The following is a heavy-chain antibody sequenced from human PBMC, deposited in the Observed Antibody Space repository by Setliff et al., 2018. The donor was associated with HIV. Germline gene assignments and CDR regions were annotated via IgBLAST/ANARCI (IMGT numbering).Heavy chain of an antibody. V-gene: IGHV3-20*04. J-gene: IGHJ6*03. Sequence: GESLTISCAASGFTFGDYGMTWVRQAPGKGLEWVSGINWNGGSTGYADSVKGRFTISRDNAKNSLFLQMNSLRAEDTALYYCARAPGYYDSSGYYFGYYYYYMDVWGKGTTVTVSS. CDR3: ARAPGYYDSSGYYFGYYYYYMDV. CDR1: GFTFGDYG. D-gene: IGHD3-22*01. CDR2: INWNGGST.